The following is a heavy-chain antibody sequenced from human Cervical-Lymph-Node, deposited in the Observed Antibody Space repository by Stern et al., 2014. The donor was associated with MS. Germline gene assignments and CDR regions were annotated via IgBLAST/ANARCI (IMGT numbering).Heavy chain of an antibody. V-gene: IGHV4-39*01. CDR1: GGSISSSSYY. J-gene: IGHJ5*02. Sequence: QLQLQESGPGLVKPSETLSLTCTVSGGSISSSSYYWGWIRQPPGKGLEWIGSIYYSGSTYYNPSLKSRVTISVDTSTNQFSLQLSSVTAADTAVYYCARWAYSRGWYNWFDPWGQGTLVTVSS. CDR2: IYYSGST. CDR3: ARWAYSRGWYNWFDP. D-gene: IGHD3-22*01.